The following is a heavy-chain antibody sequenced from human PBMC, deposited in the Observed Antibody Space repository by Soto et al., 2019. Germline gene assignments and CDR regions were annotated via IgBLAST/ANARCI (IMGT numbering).Heavy chain of an antibody. Sequence: GSLILSWASSGITVSSNYMSWVLQAPGKGLEWVSVIYSGGSTYYADSVKGRFTISRDNSKNTLYLQMNSLRAEDTAVYYCARDIWIAVAGTGENYWGQGTLVTVSS. J-gene: IGHJ4*02. CDR3: ARDIWIAVAGTGENY. CDR2: IYSGGST. CDR1: GITVSSNY. V-gene: IGHV3-53*01. D-gene: IGHD6-19*01.